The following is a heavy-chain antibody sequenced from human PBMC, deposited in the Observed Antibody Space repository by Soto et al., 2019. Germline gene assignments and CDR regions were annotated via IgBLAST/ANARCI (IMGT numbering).Heavy chain of an antibody. CDR1: GFTFSAYA. J-gene: IGHJ4*02. D-gene: IGHD5-12*01. V-gene: IGHV3-23*01. CDR3: AKSPYSGYEPGYFDY. CDR2: ISGSGAST. Sequence: GGSLRLSCASSGFTFSAYAMILVRQAPGKGLEWVSGISGSGASTYYADSVKGRFTISRDNSRDTLYLQMNSLRAEDTALYYCAKSPYSGYEPGYFDYWGQGTLVTVSS.